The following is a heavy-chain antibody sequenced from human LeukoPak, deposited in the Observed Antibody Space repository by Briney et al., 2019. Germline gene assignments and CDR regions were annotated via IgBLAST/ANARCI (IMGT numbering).Heavy chain of an antibody. D-gene: IGHD5-12*01. J-gene: IGHJ4*02. CDR1: GYSFTSYW. CDR2: IYPGDSDT. CDR3: ARRYSGYDSGGYYFDY. Sequence: GESLKISCKGSGYSFTSYWIGWMRQMPGKGLEWMGIIYPGDSDTRYSPSFQGQVTISADKSISTAYLQWSSLKASDTAMYYCARRYSGYDSGGYYFDYWGQGTLVTVSS. V-gene: IGHV5-51*01.